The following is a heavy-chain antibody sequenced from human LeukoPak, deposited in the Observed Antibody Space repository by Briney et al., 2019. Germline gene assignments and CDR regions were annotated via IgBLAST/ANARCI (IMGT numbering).Heavy chain of an antibody. CDR2: IYYSGST. CDR3: ARRGPHSSSSPLDY. V-gene: IGHV4-39*01. J-gene: IGHJ4*02. D-gene: IGHD6-6*01. CDR1: GGSISSSSHY. Sequence: PSETLSLTCTVSGGSISSSSHYWGWIRQPPGKGLEWIGSIYYSGSTYYNPSLKSRVTISVDTSKNQFSLKLSSVTAADTAVYYCARRGPHSSSSPLDYWGQGTLVTVSS.